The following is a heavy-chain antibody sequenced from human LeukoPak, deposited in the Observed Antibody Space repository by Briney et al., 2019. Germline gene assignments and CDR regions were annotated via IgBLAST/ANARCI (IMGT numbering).Heavy chain of an antibody. D-gene: IGHD6-19*01. J-gene: IGHJ4*02. CDR3: ARLKAVAGTAYYFDY. V-gene: IGHV3-30*03. CDR2: ISYDGSNK. CDR1: GFTFRNYG. Sequence: GGSLRLSCAASGFTFRNYGMHWVRRAPGKGLEWVAVISYDGSNKYYADSVKGRFTISRDNSKNTLYLQMNSLRVDDTAVYYCARLKAVAGTAYYFDYWGQGTLVTVSS.